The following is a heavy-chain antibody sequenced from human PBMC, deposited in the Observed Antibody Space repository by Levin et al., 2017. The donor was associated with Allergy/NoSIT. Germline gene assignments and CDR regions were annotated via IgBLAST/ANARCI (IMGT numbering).Heavy chain of an antibody. Sequence: SVKVSCKASGGTFSSYAISWVRQAPGQGLEWMGGIIPIFGTANYAQKFQGRVTITADESTSTAYMELSSLRSEDTAVYYCARVLADCSSTSCYLVDAFDIWGQGTMVTVSS. J-gene: IGHJ3*02. CDR1: GGTFSSYA. D-gene: IGHD2-2*01. CDR3: ARVLADCSSTSCYLVDAFDI. V-gene: IGHV1-69*13. CDR2: IIPIFGTA.